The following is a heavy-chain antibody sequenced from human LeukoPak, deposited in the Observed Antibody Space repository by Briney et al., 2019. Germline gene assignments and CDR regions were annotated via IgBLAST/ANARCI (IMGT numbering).Heavy chain of an antibody. CDR2: ISAYNGNT. Sequence: SVKVSCKASGYTFTSYGMSWVRQAPGQGLEWMGWISAYNGNTNYAQKLQGRVTMTTDTSTSTDYMELRSLRSDDTAVYYCARGFRCSSTSCHPGYWGQGTLVTVSS. D-gene: IGHD2-2*01. CDR3: ARGFRCSSTSCHPGY. V-gene: IGHV1-18*01. CDR1: GYTFTSYG. J-gene: IGHJ4*02.